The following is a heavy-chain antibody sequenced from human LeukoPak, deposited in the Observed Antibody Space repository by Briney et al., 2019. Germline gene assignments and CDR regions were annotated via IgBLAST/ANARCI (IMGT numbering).Heavy chain of an antibody. CDR3: TTGPGNSGY. J-gene: IGHJ4*02. Sequence: PGGSLRLSCAVSGXTFSNAWMSWVRQAPGKGLEWVGRIKSTTVDGTPEYAAPVKGRFTISRDDSKNTVYLQMNSLKTEDTAMYYCTTGPGNSGYWGQGTLVTVSS. V-gene: IGHV3-15*01. D-gene: IGHD4-23*01. CDR2: IKSTTVDGTP. CDR1: GXTFSNAW.